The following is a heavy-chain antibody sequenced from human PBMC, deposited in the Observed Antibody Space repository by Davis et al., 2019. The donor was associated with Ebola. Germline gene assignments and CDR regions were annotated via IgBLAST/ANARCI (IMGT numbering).Heavy chain of an antibody. V-gene: IGHV4-30-4*01. Sequence: MPSETLSLTCTVSGGSISSGDYYWSWIRQPPGKGLEWIGYIYYSGSTYYNPSLKSRVTISVDTSKNQFSLKLSSVTAADTAVYYCARHRYSSSWYAGPKSGYFDYWGQGTLVTVSS. J-gene: IGHJ4*02. CDR2: IYYSGST. CDR3: ARHRYSSSWYAGPKSGYFDY. D-gene: IGHD6-13*01. CDR1: GGSISSGDYY.